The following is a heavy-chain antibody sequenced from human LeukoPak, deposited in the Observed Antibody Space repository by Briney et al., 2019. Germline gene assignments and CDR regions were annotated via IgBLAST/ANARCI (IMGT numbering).Heavy chain of an antibody. J-gene: IGHJ4*02. CDR1: GGTFSSYA. Sequence: SVKVSCKASGGTFSSYAISWVRQATRQGLEWMGRIIPILGIANYAQKFQGRVTITADKSTSTAYMELSSLRSEDTAVYYCARNVVGPAAISEWGQGTLVTVSS. V-gene: IGHV1-69*04. D-gene: IGHD2-2*02. CDR2: IIPILGIA. CDR3: ARNVVGPAAISE.